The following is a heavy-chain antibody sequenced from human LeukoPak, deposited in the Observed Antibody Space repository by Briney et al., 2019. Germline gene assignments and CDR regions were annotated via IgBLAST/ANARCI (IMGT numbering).Heavy chain of an antibody. CDR1: GFTFSDYY. V-gene: IGHV3-11*04. CDR3: ARDGDSGYSSGWLDYYYYYMDV. J-gene: IGHJ6*03. CDR2: ISSSGSTI. Sequence: GGSLRLSCAASGFTFSDYYMSWIRQAPGKGLEWVSYISSSGSTIYYADSVKGRFTISRDNAKNSLYLQMNSLRAEDTAVYYCARDGDSGYSSGWLDYYYYYMDVWGKGTTVTVSS. D-gene: IGHD6-19*01.